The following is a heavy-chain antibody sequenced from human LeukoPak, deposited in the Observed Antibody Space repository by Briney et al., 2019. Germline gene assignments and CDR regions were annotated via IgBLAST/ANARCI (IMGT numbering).Heavy chain of an antibody. CDR3: ARGNGSYLPFDY. V-gene: IGHV4-59*01. Sequence: SETLSLTCTVSGGSISTYYWSWIRQPPGRGLEWIGYIYYTGSTNYNPSPKSRATISVDTSKNQFSLKLSSVTAADTAVYYCARGNGSYLPFDYWGQGTLVTVSS. D-gene: IGHD5-18*01. CDR1: GGSISTYY. J-gene: IGHJ4*02. CDR2: IYYTGST.